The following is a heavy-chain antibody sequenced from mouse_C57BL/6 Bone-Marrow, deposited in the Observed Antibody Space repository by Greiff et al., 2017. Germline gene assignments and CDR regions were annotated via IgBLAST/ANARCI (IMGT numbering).Heavy chain of an antibody. CDR1: GYTFTSYW. D-gene: IGHD2-9*01. Sequence: QVQLKQSGAELVKPGASVKLSCKASGYTFTSYWMSWVKQRPGKGLEWIGKIHPNSGSTNYNEKFKSKATLTVDKSSSTTYMQLSSLTSEDSAVYYGARAYYGYDEGFAYWGQGTLVTVSA. J-gene: IGHJ3*01. CDR2: IHPNSGST. V-gene: IGHV1-64*01. CDR3: ARAYYGYDEGFAY.